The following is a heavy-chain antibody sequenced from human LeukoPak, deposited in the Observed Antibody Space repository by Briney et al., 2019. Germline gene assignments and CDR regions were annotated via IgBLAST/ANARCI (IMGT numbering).Heavy chain of an antibody. D-gene: IGHD1-1*01. CDR1: AYIFSNSW. CDR3: ARRNVELSFDY. CDR2: IYPPDSDT. Sequence: GESLKISCKGSAYIFSNSWIGWVRQMPGKGLEWMGIIYPPDSDTRYSPSFQGQVTLSADKSISTADLPWSSLKASDTAIYYCARRNVELSFDYWGQGTLVTVSS. J-gene: IGHJ4*02. V-gene: IGHV5-51*01.